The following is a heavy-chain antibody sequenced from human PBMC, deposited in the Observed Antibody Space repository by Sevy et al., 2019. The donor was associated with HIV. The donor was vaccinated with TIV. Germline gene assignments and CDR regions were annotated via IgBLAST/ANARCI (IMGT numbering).Heavy chain of an antibody. CDR3: AKESGSDWYFDY. CDR2: IFYDGNYK. Sequence: GSLRLSCAASGFTFSRNGMHWVRQAPGKGLEWVAGIFYDGNYKYYADSVNGRFSISRDNSENTLYVQMDSLRVEDTAVYYCAKESGSDWYFDYWGQGTLVTVSS. V-gene: IGHV3-33*06. CDR1: GFTFSRNG. D-gene: IGHD2-21*01. J-gene: IGHJ4*02.